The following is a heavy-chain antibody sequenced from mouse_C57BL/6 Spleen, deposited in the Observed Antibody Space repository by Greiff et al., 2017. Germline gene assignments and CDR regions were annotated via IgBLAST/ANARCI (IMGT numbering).Heavy chain of an antibody. CDR2: IYPGDGDT. CDR1: GYAFSSSW. Sequence: QVQLQQSGPELVKPGASVKISCKASGYAFSSSWMNWVKQRPGKGLEWIGRIYPGDGDTNYNGKFKGKATLTADKSSSTAYMQLSSLTSEDSAVYFCARANYYGSSYYFDYVGQGTTLTVSS. V-gene: IGHV1-82*01. D-gene: IGHD1-1*01. J-gene: IGHJ2*01. CDR3: ARANYYGSSYYFDY.